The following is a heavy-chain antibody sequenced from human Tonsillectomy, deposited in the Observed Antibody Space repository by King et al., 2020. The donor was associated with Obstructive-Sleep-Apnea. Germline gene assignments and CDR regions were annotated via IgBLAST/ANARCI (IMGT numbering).Heavy chain of an antibody. J-gene: IGHJ4*02. CDR2: ISGSGGST. Sequence: EVQLVESGGGLVQPGGSLRLSCAASGFTFSSYAMIWVRQAPGKGLEWVSAISGSGGSTYYADPVKGRFTISRDNSKNTLYLQMNSLRAEDMAVYYCATRSDQWEPPPGDYWGQGTLVTVSS. CDR1: GFTFSSYA. CDR3: ATRSDQWEPPPGDY. D-gene: IGHD1-26*01. V-gene: IGHV3-23*04.